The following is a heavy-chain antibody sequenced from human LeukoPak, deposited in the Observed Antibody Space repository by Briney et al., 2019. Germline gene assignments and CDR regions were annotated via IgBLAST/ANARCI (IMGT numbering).Heavy chain of an antibody. CDR3: VKNGATVTLYYFDY. CDR1: GFTFSSYA. D-gene: IGHD4-11*01. CDR2: ISGSGTIT. V-gene: IGHV3-23*01. J-gene: IGHJ4*02. Sequence: GGSLRLSRAASGFTFSSYAMTWVRQAPGKGLEGVSSISGSGTITFYADSVKGRFTISRDNFRNTLYLQLNSLRAEDTAVYYCVKNGATVTLYYFDYWGLGTLVIVSS.